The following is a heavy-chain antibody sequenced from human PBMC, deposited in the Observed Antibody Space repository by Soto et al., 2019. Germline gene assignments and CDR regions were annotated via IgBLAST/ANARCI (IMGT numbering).Heavy chain of an antibody. J-gene: IGHJ6*02. D-gene: IGHD3-9*01. Sequence: PGGSLRLSCAASGFTFSSYAMSWVRQAPGKGLEWVSAISGSGGSTYYADSVKGRFTISRDNSKNTLYLQMNSLRAEDTAVYYCAKVLGYFDWSPSYYYGMDVWGQGTTVTVSS. CDR2: ISGSGGST. CDR3: AKVLGYFDWSPSYYYGMDV. V-gene: IGHV3-23*01. CDR1: GFTFSSYA.